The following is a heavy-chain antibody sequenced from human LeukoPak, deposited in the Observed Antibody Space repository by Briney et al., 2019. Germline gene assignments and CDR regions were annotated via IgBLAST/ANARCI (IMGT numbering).Heavy chain of an antibody. CDR3: ARQRAALGSRYLLH. D-gene: IGHD6-13*01. J-gene: IGHJ1*01. V-gene: IGHV3-7*01. CDR2: SKGDGSSK. CDR1: GFTLSSYW. Sequence: PGGSLRLSCAASGFTLSSYWMDWVRQAPGKGLEWVANSKGDGSSKYYIDSVKGRFTVSIDNAKNSLYLQMNSLRVEDTAVYFCARQRAALGSRYLLHWGQGTLVSVSS.